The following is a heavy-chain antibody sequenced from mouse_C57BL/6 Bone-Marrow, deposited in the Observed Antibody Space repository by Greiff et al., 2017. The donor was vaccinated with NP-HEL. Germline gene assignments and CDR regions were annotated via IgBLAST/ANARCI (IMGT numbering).Heavy chain of an antibody. CDR1: GFTFNTYA. Sequence: EAGGGLVQPKGSLKLSCAASGFTFNTYAMHWVRQAPGKGLEWVARIRSKSSNYATYYADSVKDRFTNSRDDSQSMLYLQMNTLKTEDTAMYYCVREGGKLWPHWYFDVWGTGTTVTVSS. CDR3: VREGGKLWPHWYFDV. J-gene: IGHJ1*03. CDR2: IRSKSSNYAT. D-gene: IGHD1-1*02. V-gene: IGHV10-3*01.